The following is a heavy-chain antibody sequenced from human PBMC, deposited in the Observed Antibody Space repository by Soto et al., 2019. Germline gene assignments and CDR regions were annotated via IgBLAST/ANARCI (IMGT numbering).Heavy chain of an antibody. CDR1: GGTFSSHV. V-gene: IGHV1-69*01. D-gene: IGHD3-10*01. Sequence: QVQLVQSGAEVKKPGSSVKVSCKASGGTFSSHVFNWVRQAPGQGLEWMGGIMPIIGTANYAQEFQGRVTITADESKSTASMELSRLRSEDTAVYYCSRDLEFRDGNISHLDYWGQGTLVTVSS. CDR2: IMPIIGTA. CDR3: SRDLEFRDGNISHLDY. J-gene: IGHJ4*02.